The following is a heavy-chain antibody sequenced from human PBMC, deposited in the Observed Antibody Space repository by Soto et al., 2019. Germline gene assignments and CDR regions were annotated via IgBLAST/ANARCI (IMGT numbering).Heavy chain of an antibody. Sequence: SVTLSLTCTVSGDSISTSSSYYWGWIRQPTGKGLEWIANMYYSGSTYYNPSLKSRVTISLETSKNQFSLKLSSVTAADTAVYYCARIKIVGILTYYMDVWGKGTTVTVSS. CDR1: GDSISTSSSYY. J-gene: IGHJ6*03. CDR2: MYYSGST. V-gene: IGHV4-39*01. D-gene: IGHD3-3*01. CDR3: ARIKIVGILTYYMDV.